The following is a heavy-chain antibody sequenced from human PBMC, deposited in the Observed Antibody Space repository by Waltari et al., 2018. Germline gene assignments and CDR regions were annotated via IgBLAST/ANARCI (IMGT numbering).Heavy chain of an antibody. J-gene: IGHJ3*01. Sequence: QLQLQESGPRLVRPSETLSLICRVSGVSITSNRHYWAWIRQSPGQGLEWIGTVSYSGTTYISPFLKSRVAVSRDTSKNQVSLILGSVNAADMAVYYCATDIGASVGTAAFDVWDQGTMVTVSS. CDR2: VSYSGTT. V-gene: IGHV4-39*02. D-gene: IGHD1-1*01. CDR3: ATDIGASVGTAAFDV. CDR1: GVSITSNRHY.